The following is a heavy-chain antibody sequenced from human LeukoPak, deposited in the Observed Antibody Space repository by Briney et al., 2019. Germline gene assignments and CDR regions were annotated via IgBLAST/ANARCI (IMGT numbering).Heavy chain of an antibody. CDR3: AKVPYDSSGSYYYGMDV. V-gene: IGHV3-23*01. J-gene: IGHJ6*02. CDR2: ISGSGGST. CDR1: GFTFSSYA. Sequence: PGGSLRLSCAASGFTFSSYAMSWVRQAPGKGLEWVSAISGSGGSTYYADSVKGRFTISRDNSKNTLYLQMNSLRAEDTAVYYCAKVPYDSSGSYYYGMDVWGLGTTVTVSS. D-gene: IGHD3-22*01.